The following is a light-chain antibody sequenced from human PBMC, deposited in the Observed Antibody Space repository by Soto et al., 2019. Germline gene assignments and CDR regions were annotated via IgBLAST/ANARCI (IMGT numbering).Light chain of an antibody. J-gene: IGKJ3*01. Sequence: DIQLTQSPSFLSASVGDRVTITCRASQGIRSYLAWYQQRPGKAPELLIYGASTLRPGGASRFSGSGSGTEFTLTISRLQPEDFATYFCQQLNTFPPFFTFGHGTKVDIK. V-gene: IGKV1-9*01. CDR3: QQLNTFPPFFT. CDR1: QGIRSY. CDR2: GAS.